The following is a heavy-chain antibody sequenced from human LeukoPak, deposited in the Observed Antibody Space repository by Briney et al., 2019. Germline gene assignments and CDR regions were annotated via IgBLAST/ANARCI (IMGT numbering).Heavy chain of an antibody. CDR3: ARLFVYGSGAEAFDY. Sequence: PGWPLRLSCATSGFNFGVYAMGWFRQAPGKGLEGVANINEDGSEKYYLDSVRGRFTISRDNAKNSLYLHMDSLRAEDTAVYYCARLFVYGSGAEAFDYWGQGALVTVSS. CDR2: INEDGSEK. J-gene: IGHJ4*02. V-gene: IGHV3-7*01. D-gene: IGHD3-10*01. CDR1: GFNFGVYA.